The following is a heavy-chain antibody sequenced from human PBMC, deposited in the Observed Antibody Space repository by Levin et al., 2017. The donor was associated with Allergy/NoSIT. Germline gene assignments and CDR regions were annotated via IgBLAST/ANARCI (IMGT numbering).Heavy chain of an antibody. CDR2: IRSSGSHI. D-gene: IGHD3-10*01. CDR3: TREGSSGSYSQD. Sequence: GGSLRLSCSGSGFIFSDYSFNWVRQAPGKGLEWISYIRSSGSHIFYADSVRGRFTISRDNAKKSLNLQMNSLRDEDTAVYYCTREGSSGSYSQDWGQGTLVTVSS. J-gene: IGHJ4*02. V-gene: IGHV3-21*05. CDR1: GFIFSDYS.